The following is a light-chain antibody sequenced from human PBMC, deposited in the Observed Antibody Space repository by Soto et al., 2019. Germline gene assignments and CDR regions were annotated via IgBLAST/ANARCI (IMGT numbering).Light chain of an antibody. J-gene: IGKJ2*01. V-gene: IGKV2-30*01. CDR3: MQGTHWPYT. Sequence: XTQSPLSLPVTLGQPASISCRSSQSLLYSDGDTYLIWFHQRPGQSPRRLIYKVSDRDSGVPDRFSGSGSDTDFTLKISRVEAEDVGVYYCMQGTHWPYTFGQGTNLEIK. CDR1: QSLLYSDGDTY. CDR2: KVS.